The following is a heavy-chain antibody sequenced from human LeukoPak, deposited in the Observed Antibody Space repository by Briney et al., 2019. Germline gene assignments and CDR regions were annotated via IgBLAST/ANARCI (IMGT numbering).Heavy chain of an antibody. V-gene: IGHV3-7*01. CDR3: ARDHSYYYDSSGYYYVW. Sequence: QPGGSLRLSCAASGFTFSSYWMSWVRQAPGKGLEWVANIKQDGSEKYYVDSVKGRFTISRDNAKNSLYLQMNSLRAEDTAVYYCARDHSYYYDSSGYYYVWGGQGTLVTVSS. J-gene: IGHJ4*02. CDR1: GFTFSSYW. CDR2: IKQDGSEK. D-gene: IGHD3-22*01.